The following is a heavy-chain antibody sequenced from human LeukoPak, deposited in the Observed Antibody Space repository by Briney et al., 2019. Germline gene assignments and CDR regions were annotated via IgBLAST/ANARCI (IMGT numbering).Heavy chain of an antibody. Sequence: SETLSLTCTVSGGSISSGGYYWSWIRQPPGKGLEWIGYIYHSGSTYYNPSLKSRVTISVDTSKNQFSLKLSSVTAADTAVYYCARLGIAHYYYGMDVWGQGTTVTVSS. V-gene: IGHV4-30-2*01. CDR2: IYHSGST. D-gene: IGHD7-27*01. J-gene: IGHJ6*02. CDR1: GGSISSGGYY. CDR3: ARLGIAHYYYGMDV.